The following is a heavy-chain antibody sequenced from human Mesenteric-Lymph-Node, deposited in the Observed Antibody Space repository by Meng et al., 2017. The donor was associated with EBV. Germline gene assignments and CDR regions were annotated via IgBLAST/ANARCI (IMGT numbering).Heavy chain of an antibody. CDR1: GYTFTNYY. D-gene: IGHD3-16*01. V-gene: IGHV1-69-2*01. J-gene: IGHJ4*02. Sequence: EVQVVQSGAEVKKPXATVKISCKVSGYTFTNYYMHWVQQAPGKGLEWMGLVDPEDGETIYAEKFQGRLTITADTSIDTAYMELRSLRSEDTAVYYCATAGLHLGDFDYWGQGALVTVSS. CDR3: ATAGLHLGDFDY. CDR2: VDPEDGET.